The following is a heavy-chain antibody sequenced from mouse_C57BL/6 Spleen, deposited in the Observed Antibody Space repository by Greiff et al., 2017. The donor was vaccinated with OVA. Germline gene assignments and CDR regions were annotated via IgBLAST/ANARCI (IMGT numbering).Heavy chain of an antibody. V-gene: IGHV1-22*01. CDR2: INPNNGGT. D-gene: IGHD1-1*01. Sequence: EVQLQQSGPELVKPGASVKMSCKASGYTFTDYNMHWVKQSHGKSLEWIGYINPNNGGTSYNQKFKGKATLTVNKSSSTAYMELRSLTSEDSAVYYCAGTTVVATDYAMDDWGQGTSVTVSS. CDR3: AGTTVVATDYAMDD. J-gene: IGHJ4*01. CDR1: GYTFTDYN.